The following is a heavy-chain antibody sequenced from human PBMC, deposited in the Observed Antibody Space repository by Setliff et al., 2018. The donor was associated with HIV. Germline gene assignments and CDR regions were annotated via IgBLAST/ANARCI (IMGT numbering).Heavy chain of an antibody. CDR2: IYWNDDK. V-gene: IGHV2-5*01. CDR3: AHRKARGLQQWLVAFDY. CDR1: GFSLSTSGVG. D-gene: IGHD6-19*01. J-gene: IGHJ4*02. Sequence: SGPTLVNPTQTLTLTCTFSGFSLSTSGVGVAWIRQPPGKALEWLALIYWNDDKRYSPSLKSRLTITKDTPKNQVVLTMTNMDPVDTATYYCAHRKARGLQQWLVAFDYWGQGTLVTVSS.